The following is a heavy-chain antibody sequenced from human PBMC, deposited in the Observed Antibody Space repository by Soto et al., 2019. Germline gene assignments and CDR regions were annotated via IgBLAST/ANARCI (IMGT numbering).Heavy chain of an antibody. CDR2: IIPIFGTA. CDR3: ARAGPVAGNHAFDI. D-gene: IGHD6-19*01. J-gene: IGHJ3*02. CDR1: GGSFSSYA. V-gene: IGHV1-69*06. Sequence: QVQLVQSGAEVKKPGSSVKVSCKASGGSFSSYAISWVQQAPVQGLEWMGGIIPIFGTATYAQKFQGRVTIIADKATSTAYMEQSSLRSEDTAVYYCARAGPVAGNHAFDIWGQGTLVTVSS.